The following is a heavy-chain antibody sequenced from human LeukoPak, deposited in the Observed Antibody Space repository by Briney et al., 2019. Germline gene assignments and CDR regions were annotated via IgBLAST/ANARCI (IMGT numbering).Heavy chain of an antibody. J-gene: IGHJ2*01. CDR2: IIPIFGTA. D-gene: IGHD3-22*01. CDR3: AGGTRFRRYYDSSGTPRYFDL. CDR1: GGTFSSYA. V-gene: IGHV1-69*13. Sequence: ASVKVSCKASGGTFSSYAISWVRQAPGQGLEWMGGIIPIFGTANYAQKFQGRVTITADESTSTAYMELSSLRSEDTAVYYCAGGTRFRRYYDSSGTPRYFDLWGRGTLVTVSS.